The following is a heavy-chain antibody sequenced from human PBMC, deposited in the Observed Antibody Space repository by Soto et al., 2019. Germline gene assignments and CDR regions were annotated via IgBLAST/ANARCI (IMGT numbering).Heavy chain of an antibody. CDR3: VRGGMSSFDY. D-gene: IGHD3-16*01. Sequence: QVQLQESGPGLVKPSETLSLTCTVSGGSINGYYWSWIRQPPGKGLEWIGCIYYSGSTNYNPSLMSRVSMSVDTSKSEFSLDLSSVTAADTAVYYCVRGGMSSFDYWGLGTLVTVSS. CDR2: IYYSGST. V-gene: IGHV4-59*08. J-gene: IGHJ4*02. CDR1: GGSINGYY.